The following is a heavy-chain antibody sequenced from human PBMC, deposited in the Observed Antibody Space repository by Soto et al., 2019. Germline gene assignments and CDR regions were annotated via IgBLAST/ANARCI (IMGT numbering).Heavy chain of an antibody. V-gene: IGHV4-59*01. CDR1: GGSISSYH. CDR2: IYYSGST. Sequence: SETLSLTCTVSGGSISSYHWSWIRQPPGKGLEWIGYIYYSGSTNYNPSLNSRVTISVDTSKNQFSLKLSSVTAADTAVYYCATHTRYCSGGSCLNWFDPWGQGTLVTVSS. J-gene: IGHJ5*02. D-gene: IGHD2-15*01. CDR3: ATHTRYCSGGSCLNWFDP.